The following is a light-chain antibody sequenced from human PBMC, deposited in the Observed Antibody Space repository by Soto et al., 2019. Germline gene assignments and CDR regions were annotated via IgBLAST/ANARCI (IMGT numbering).Light chain of an antibody. Sequence: EIVLTQSPATLSLSPGERATLSCRASQSVSSYLAWYQQKPGQAPRLLIYDASNMATVIPARFSGSGFGTDFTLTISSLAPEDFAVYYCQQLRNWLTFGGGTKVEIK. CDR2: DAS. CDR1: QSVSSY. V-gene: IGKV3-11*01. CDR3: QQLRNWLT. J-gene: IGKJ4*01.